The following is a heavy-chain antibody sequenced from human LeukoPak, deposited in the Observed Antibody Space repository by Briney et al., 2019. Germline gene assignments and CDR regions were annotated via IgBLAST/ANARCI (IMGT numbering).Heavy chain of an antibody. CDR1: GFTFSSYA. CDR3: AKDLQDITGTTN. V-gene: IGHV3-23*01. D-gene: IGHD1-7*01. CDR2: ISGSGGST. J-gene: IGHJ4*02. Sequence: GGSLRLSCAASGFTFSSYAMSWVRQAPGKGLEWVSAISGSGGSTYYADSVKGRFTISRDNSKNTLYLQMNSLRAEGTAVYYCAKDLQDITGTTNWGQGTLVTVSS.